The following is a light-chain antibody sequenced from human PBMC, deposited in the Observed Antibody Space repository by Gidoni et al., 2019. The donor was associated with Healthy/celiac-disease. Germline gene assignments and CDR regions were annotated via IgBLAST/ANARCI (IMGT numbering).Light chain of an antibody. CDR1: QGISNY. CDR2: AAS. V-gene: IGKV1-27*01. CDR3: QKYNSAPMYT. Sequence: DIQLTQSPSSLSASVGDRVTITCRASQGISNYLAWYQQKPGKVPKLLIYAASTLQSGVPSRFSGSGSGTDFTLTISILQPEDVATYYCQKYNSAPMYTFGQGTKLEIK. J-gene: IGKJ2*01.